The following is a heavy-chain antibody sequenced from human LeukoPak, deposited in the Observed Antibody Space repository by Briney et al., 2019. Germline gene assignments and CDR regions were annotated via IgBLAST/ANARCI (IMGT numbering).Heavy chain of an antibody. CDR1: GFNFSTYE. V-gene: IGHV3-48*03. J-gene: IGHJ4*02. CDR3: ARGGSVSYYFDY. D-gene: IGHD1-26*01. CDR2: ITTSGNSI. Sequence: PGGSLRLSCAASGFNFSTYEMNWVRQAPGKGLEWVSYITTSGNSIYYADSVKGRFTISRDNTKNSLYLQMNSLRAEDTAVYYCARGGSVSYYFDYWGQGTLVTVSS.